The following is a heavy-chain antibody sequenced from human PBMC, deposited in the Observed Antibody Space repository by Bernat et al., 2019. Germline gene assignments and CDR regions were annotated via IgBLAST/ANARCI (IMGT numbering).Heavy chain of an antibody. V-gene: IGHV3-53*01. J-gene: IGHJ4*02. CDR1: GFTVSSNY. CDR2: IYSGGST. D-gene: IGHD6-19*01. CDR3: ARDPAVAGTFDY. Sequence: EVQLVESGGGLIQPGGSLRLSCAASGFTVSSNYMGWVRQAPGKGLGWVATIYSGGSTYYADSVKGRFTISGDNSKNTVHLQMNSLRAEDTAVYYCARDPAVAGTFDYWGQGTLVTVSS.